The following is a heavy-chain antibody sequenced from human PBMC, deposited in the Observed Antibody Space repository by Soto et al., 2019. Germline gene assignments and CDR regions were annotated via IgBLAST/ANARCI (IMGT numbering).Heavy chain of an antibody. Sequence: PGGSLRLSCATSGFTFSSYSMHWFRQAPGKGLEWVAVTSSDGGTKFYADSVKGRFTISRDNSKNTLYLQMNSLRTEDTAVYYCAREVVTTQWYFDNWGQGILVTVS. J-gene: IGHJ4*02. CDR2: TSSDGGTK. D-gene: IGHD1-1*01. CDR3: AREVVTTQWYFDN. CDR1: GFTFSSYS. V-gene: IGHV3-30-3*01.